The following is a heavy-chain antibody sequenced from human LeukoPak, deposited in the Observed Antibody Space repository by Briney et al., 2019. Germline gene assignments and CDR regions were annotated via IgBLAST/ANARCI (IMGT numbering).Heavy chain of an antibody. CDR2: ISKDGSDT. J-gene: IGHJ4*02. D-gene: IGHD6-6*01. CDR1: GFRFSDHW. CDR3: ARGGYSGSYYRFS. Sequence: PGGSLRLSCAASGFRFSDHWMHWVRHAPGKGPEWLSRISKDGSDTVYADSAKGRFTASRDNAKNTAYLQVTNLRPEDTAVYFCARGGYSGSYYRFSWGQGTLVTVAS. V-gene: IGHV3-74*01.